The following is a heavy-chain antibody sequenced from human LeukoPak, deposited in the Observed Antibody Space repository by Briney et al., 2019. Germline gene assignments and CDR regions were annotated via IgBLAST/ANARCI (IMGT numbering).Heavy chain of an antibody. CDR1: GGSIGSHY. V-gene: IGHV4-59*11. J-gene: IGHJ4*02. CDR2: VYGIGST. Sequence: PLETLSLTCTVSGGSIGSHYWTWIRQTPGKGLEWIGYVYGIGSTKYNPSLKSRVTISVDTSKNQFSLRLSSVTAADTAVYYCARGGVLKSVDYWGQGTLVAVSS. CDR3: ARGGVLKSVDY. D-gene: IGHD3-16*01.